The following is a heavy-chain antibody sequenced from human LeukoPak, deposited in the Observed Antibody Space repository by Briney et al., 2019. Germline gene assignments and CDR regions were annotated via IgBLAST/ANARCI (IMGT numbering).Heavy chain of an antibody. V-gene: IGHV3-7*01. CDR3: ARDWGAYYHFFDY. D-gene: IGHD3-22*01. CDR1: GFSMSVYW. J-gene: IGHJ4*02. CDR2: IKQDGSER. Sequence: GGSLRLSCEASGFSMSVYWMSWVRQAPGKGLEWVGNIKQDGSERNYVDSVKGRFTISRDNAKKSLYLQMNSLRAEDTAVYYRARDWGAYYHFFDYWGQGTLVTVSS.